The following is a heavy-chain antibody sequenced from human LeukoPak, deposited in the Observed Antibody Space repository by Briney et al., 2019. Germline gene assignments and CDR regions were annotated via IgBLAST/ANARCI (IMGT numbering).Heavy chain of an antibody. J-gene: IGHJ4*02. CDR1: GGSISSYY. Sequence: TSETLSPTCTVSGGSISSYYWSWIRQPPGKGLEWIGYIYYSGSTNYNPSLKSRVTISVDTSKNQFSLKLSSVTAADTAVYYCARGAVAGKLRFDYWGQGTLVTVSS. CDR2: IYYSGST. D-gene: IGHD6-19*01. V-gene: IGHV4-59*01. CDR3: ARGAVAGKLRFDY.